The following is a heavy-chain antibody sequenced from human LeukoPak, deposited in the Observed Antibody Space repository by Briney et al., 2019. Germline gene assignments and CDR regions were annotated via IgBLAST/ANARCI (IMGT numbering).Heavy chain of an antibody. CDR3: AREGGFYRPLDY. V-gene: IGHV4-4*02. CDR1: GGSISSTNW. J-gene: IGHJ4*02. CDR2: FHLDGRT. Sequence: SETLSLICGVSGGSISSTNWWTWIRPPPGKGLEWIGEFHLDGRTNYNPSLESRLTMSVDLSENHISLKLTSVTAADTAVYYCAREGGFYRPLDYTGQGTLVTVS. D-gene: IGHD3-3*01.